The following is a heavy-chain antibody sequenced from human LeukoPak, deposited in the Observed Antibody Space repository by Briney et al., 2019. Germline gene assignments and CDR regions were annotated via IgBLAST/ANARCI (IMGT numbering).Heavy chain of an antibody. CDR3: ARSSSGYLDY. Sequence: SETLSLTCTVSGGSISSGGYYWSWIRQPPGKGLEWIGYIYHSGSTYYNPSLKSRVTISVDRSKNQFSLKLSSVTAADTAVYYCARSSSGYLDYWGQGTLVTVSS. CDR1: GGSISSGGYY. CDR2: IYHSGST. D-gene: IGHD3-22*01. V-gene: IGHV4-30-2*01. J-gene: IGHJ4*02.